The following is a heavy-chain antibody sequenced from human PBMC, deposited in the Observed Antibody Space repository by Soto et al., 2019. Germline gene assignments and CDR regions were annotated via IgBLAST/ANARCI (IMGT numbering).Heavy chain of an antibody. J-gene: IGHJ5*02. V-gene: IGHV1-18*01. CDR3: ARVSSGWYYWFDP. Sequence: ASVKVSCKASGYTFTNYGISWVQQAPGQGLEWMGWISTNNGNTNYAQKLQGRVTMTTDTSTSTAYMELRSLRSDDTAVYYCARVSSGWYYWFDPWGQGTLVTVSS. CDR1: GYTFTNYG. CDR2: ISTNNGNT. D-gene: IGHD6-19*01.